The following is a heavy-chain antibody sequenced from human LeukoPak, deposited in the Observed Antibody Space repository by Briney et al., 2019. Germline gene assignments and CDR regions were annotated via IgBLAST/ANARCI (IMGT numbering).Heavy chain of an antibody. V-gene: IGHV4-59*01. J-gene: IGHJ4*02. CDR2: IHYSGST. Sequence: SETLSLTCTVSGDSISSYYWSWIRRPPGKELEWIGYIHYSGSTNYNPSLKSRVTISVDTSKNQFSLKLSSVTAADTAVYYCGSLEMAITWTYDYWGQGTLVTVSS. CDR3: GSLEMAITWTYDY. D-gene: IGHD5-24*01. CDR1: GDSISSYY.